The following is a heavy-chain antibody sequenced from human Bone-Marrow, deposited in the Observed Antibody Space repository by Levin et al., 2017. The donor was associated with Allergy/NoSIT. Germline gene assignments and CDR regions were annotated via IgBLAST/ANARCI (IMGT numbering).Heavy chain of an antibody. V-gene: IGHV4-4*02. CDR2: IYHSGST. D-gene: IGHD2-8*02. CDR1: GGSISSSNW. Sequence: SETLSLTCAVSGGSISSSNWWNWVRQSPGGGLEWIGEIYHSGSTIYNPSLKNRIFISVDKSRNQFSLRLNSVTAADTALYYCARRNSSWVVFAFDMWGQGTLVTVSS. CDR3: ARRNSSWVVFAFDM. J-gene: IGHJ3*02.